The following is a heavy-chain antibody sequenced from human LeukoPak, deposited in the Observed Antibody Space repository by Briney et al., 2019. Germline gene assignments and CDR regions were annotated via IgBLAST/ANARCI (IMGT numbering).Heavy chain of an antibody. CDR1: GFTFRDYY. D-gene: IGHD2-21*01. CDR2: ISSSGSYT. V-gene: IGHV3-11*03. CDR3: VRTCDAVTGAFDI. J-gene: IGHJ3*02. Sequence: GGSLRLSCAASGFTFRDYYMSWIRKAPGKGLEWVSYISSSGSYTKKADSVEGRFTISRDNAKNSMYLQMNSLRAEDTAVYYCVRTCDAVTGAFDIWGQGTMVTVSS.